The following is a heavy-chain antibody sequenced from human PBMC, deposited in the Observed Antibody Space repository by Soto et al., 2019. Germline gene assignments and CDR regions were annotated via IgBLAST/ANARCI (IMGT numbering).Heavy chain of an antibody. CDR1: GGTFSSYA. D-gene: IGHD1-7*01. CDR2: IIPIFGTA. Sequence: SVKVSCKASGGTFSSYAISWVRQAPGQGLEWMGGIIPIFGTANYAQKFQGRVTITADESTSTAYMELSSLRSEDTAVYYCARGTPGITGTLELIYGNWFDPWGQGTLVTVSS. V-gene: IGHV1-69*13. CDR3: ARGTPGITGTLELIYGNWFDP. J-gene: IGHJ5*02.